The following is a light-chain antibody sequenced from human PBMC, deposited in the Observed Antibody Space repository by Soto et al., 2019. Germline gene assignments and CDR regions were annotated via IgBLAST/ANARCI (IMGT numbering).Light chain of an antibody. CDR2: EVR. CDR1: NSDVGGYNY. Sequence: QSALTQPASVSGSPGQSITISCTGTNSDVGGYNYVSWYQQHPGKVPKLMIYEVRNRPSGVSNRFSGSKSGNTASLTISGLQAEDEADYYCSSYTTSHTWVFGGGTKVTVL. V-gene: IGLV2-14*01. J-gene: IGLJ3*02. CDR3: SSYTTSHTWV.